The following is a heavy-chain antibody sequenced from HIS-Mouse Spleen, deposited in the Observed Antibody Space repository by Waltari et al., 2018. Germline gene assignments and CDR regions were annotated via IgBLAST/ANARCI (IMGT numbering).Heavy chain of an antibody. Sequence: QLQLQESGPGLVKPSETLSLTCTVSGASISSSSAHWRWIRQPPGKGLEWIGSIYYSGSTYYNPSLKSRVTISVDTSKNQFSLKLSSVTAADTAVYYCAREIPYSSSWYDWYFDLWGRGTLVTVSS. D-gene: IGHD6-13*01. CDR3: AREIPYSSSWYDWYFDL. V-gene: IGHV4-39*07. CDR1: GASISSSSAH. J-gene: IGHJ2*01. CDR2: IYYSGST.